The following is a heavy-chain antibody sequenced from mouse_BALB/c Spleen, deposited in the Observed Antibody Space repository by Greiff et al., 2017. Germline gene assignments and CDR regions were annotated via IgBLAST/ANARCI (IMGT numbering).Heavy chain of an antibody. CDR3: AILPFAY. CDR2: ISNGGGST. CDR1: GFTFSSYT. Sequence: EVQGVESGGGLVQPGGSLKLSCAASGFTFSSYTMSWVRQTPEKRLEWVAYISNGGGSTYYPDTVKGRFTISRDNAKNTLYLQMSSLKSEDTAMYYCAILPFAYWGQGTLVTVSA. J-gene: IGHJ3*01. V-gene: IGHV5-12-2*01.